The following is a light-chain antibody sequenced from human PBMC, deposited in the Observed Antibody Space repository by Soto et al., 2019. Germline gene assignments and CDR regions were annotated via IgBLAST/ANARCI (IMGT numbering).Light chain of an antibody. CDR2: GAS. CDR3: QQYDSSLYT. J-gene: IGKJ2*01. CDR1: QSVSSTY. V-gene: IGKV3-20*01. Sequence: EIVLTQSPGTLSLSPGERATLSCRASQSVSSTYLAWYQQKPGQAPRLRIYGASTRATGIPHRFIGSGCGTDFTLTISRLEPEDFAVYFCQQYDSSLYTFGQGTKLEIK.